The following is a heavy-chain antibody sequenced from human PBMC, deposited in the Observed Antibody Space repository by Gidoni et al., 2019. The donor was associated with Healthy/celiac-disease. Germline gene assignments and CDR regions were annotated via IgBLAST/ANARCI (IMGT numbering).Heavy chain of an antibody. Sequence: QVQLQQWGAGLLKPSETLSLTCAVYGGSFSGYYWSWIRQPPGKGLEWIGEINHSGSTNYNPSLKSRVTISVDTSKNQFSLKLSSVTAADTAVYYCARVGSSSSDGMDVWGQGTTVTVSS. CDR3: ARVGSSSSDGMDV. D-gene: IGHD6-6*01. V-gene: IGHV4-34*01. CDR2: INHSGST. CDR1: GGSFSGYY. J-gene: IGHJ6*02.